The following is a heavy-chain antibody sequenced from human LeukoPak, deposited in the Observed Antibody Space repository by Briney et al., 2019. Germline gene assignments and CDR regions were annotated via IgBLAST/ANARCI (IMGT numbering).Heavy chain of an antibody. CDR3: ARRYCSGPNCHENWFYGMDV. V-gene: IGHV3-48*01. D-gene: IGHD2-15*01. J-gene: IGHJ6*02. CDR1: GSTLSSNA. Sequence: PGGSLGPPLQALGSTLSSNARNGSRRAPGKGLDWVSYIRGSGSSIYYADSVKGRFTISRDNAKNSLYLQMNSLRAEDTAVYYCARRYCSGPNCHENWFYGMDVWGQGTTVTVS. CDR2: IRGSGSSI.